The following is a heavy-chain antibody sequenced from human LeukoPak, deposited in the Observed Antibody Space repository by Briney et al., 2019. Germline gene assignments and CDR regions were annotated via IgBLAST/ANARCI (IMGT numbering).Heavy chain of an antibody. J-gene: IGHJ3*02. CDR1: GGSFSGYY. D-gene: IGHD1-14*01. V-gene: IGHV4-34*01. CDR2: IDHSGST. CDR3: ARGPRYYAFDI. Sequence: SETLSLTCAVYGGSFSGYYWSWIRQPPGKGLEWIGEIDHSGSTNYNPSLKSRVTISVDTSKNQFSLKLSSVTAADTAVYYCARGPRYYAFDIWGQGTMVTVSS.